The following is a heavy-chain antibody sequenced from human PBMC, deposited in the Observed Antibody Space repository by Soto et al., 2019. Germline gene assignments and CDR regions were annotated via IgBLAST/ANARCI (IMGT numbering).Heavy chain of an antibody. J-gene: IGHJ6*02. Sequence: QVQLVESGGGVVQPGRSLRLSCAASGFTFSSYGMHWVRQAPGKGLEWVAVISYDGSNKYYADSVKGRFTISRDNSENVRYLQINSLRAEDTAVYYCAKDRRPNYYNGMDVWGQGTTVTVSS. D-gene: IGHD6-25*01. CDR2: ISYDGSNK. CDR3: AKDRRPNYYNGMDV. CDR1: GFTFSSYG. V-gene: IGHV3-30*18.